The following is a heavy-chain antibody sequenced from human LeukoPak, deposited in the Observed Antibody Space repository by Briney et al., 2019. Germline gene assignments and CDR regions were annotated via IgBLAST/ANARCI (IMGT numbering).Heavy chain of an antibody. CDR2: IIPIFGTA. CDR3: ARTPVRYFDWLLLGYLDY. Sequence: ASVKVSCKVSGGTFSSYAISWVRQAPGRGLEWMGGIIPIFGTANYAQKFQGRVTITADESTSTAYMELSSLRSEDTAVYYCARTPVRYFDWLLLGYLDYWGQGTLVTVSS. J-gene: IGHJ4*02. D-gene: IGHD3-9*01. V-gene: IGHV1-69*13. CDR1: GGTFSSYA.